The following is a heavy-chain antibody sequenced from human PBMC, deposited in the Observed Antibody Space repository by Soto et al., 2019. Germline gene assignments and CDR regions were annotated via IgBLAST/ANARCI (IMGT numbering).Heavy chain of an antibody. Sequence: GASVKVSCKASGYTFTSYAMHWGRQAPGQRLEWMGWINAGNGNTKYSQKFQGRVTVTRDTSASTAYMELSSLRSEDTAVYYCARNLAAARGYYYYGMDVWGQGTTVTVSS. CDR2: INAGNGNT. D-gene: IGHD6-6*01. CDR1: GYTFTSYA. J-gene: IGHJ6*02. V-gene: IGHV1-3*01. CDR3: ARNLAAARGYYYYGMDV.